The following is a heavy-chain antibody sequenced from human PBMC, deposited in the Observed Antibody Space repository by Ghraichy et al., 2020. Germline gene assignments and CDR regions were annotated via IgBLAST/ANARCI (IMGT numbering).Heavy chain of an antibody. J-gene: IGHJ6*02. CDR3: ARWRNNMDI. Sequence: ESLNISCSVSGDSVSRFYWSWTRQPPGKGLEWIGYIYYSGSTMYNPSLKSRVTMSVDTSKNQFSLNLRSVTEADTAVYYCARWRNNMDIWGQGATVTVSS. D-gene: IGHD1/OR15-1a*01. V-gene: IGHV4-59*02. CDR2: IYYSGST. CDR1: GDSVSRFY.